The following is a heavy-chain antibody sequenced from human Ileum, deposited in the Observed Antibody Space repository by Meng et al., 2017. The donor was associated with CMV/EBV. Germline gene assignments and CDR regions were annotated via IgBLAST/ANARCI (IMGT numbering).Heavy chain of an antibody. CDR2: INGDGTST. J-gene: IGHJ4*02. CDR3: ARVFSDREEYLLYPMYYFDY. Sequence: NTYWMHWVRQAPGKGLMWVSRINGDGTSTSYADSVRGRFTISRDNAKNTLFLQMNSLRAEDTAVYYCARVFSDREEYLLYPMYYFDYWGQGTLVTVSS. CDR1: NTYW. D-gene: IGHD3-3*01. V-gene: IGHV3-74*01.